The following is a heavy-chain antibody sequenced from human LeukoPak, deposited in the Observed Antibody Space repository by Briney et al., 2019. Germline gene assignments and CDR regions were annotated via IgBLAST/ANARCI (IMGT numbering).Heavy chain of an antibody. CDR2: INYSGST. V-gene: IGHV4-38-2*02. Sequence: SETLSLTCTVSGYSISSGYYWGWIRQPPGKGLEWIGYINYSGSTNYNPSLKSRVTISVDTSKNQFSLKLTSVTAADTAVYYCARQTGSGLFILPGGQGTLVTVSS. CDR1: GYSISSGYY. CDR3: ARQTGSGLFILP. J-gene: IGHJ4*02. D-gene: IGHD3/OR15-3a*01.